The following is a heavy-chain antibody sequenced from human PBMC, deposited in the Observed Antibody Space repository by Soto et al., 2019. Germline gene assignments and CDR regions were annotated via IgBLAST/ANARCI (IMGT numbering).Heavy chain of an antibody. CDR3: AKDITHVGYCSGGSCYSSYDY. D-gene: IGHD2-15*01. V-gene: IGHV3-23*01. J-gene: IGHJ4*02. Sequence: EVQLLESGGGLVQPGGSLRLSCAASGFTFSSYAMSWVRQAPGKGLEWVSAISGSGGSTYYADSVKGRFTISRDNSKNTLYLQMNSLRAEDTAVYYCAKDITHVGYCSGGSCYSSYDYWGQGTLVTVSS. CDR1: GFTFSSYA. CDR2: ISGSGGST.